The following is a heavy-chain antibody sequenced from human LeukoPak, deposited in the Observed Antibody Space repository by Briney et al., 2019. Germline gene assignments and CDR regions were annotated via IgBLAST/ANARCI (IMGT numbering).Heavy chain of an antibody. J-gene: IGHJ1*01. V-gene: IGHV3-23*01. CDR3: ATANYYDSSGYVYFQH. CDR1: GFTFTTYA. CDR2: ISGRGGST. Sequence: GGSLRLSCAASGFTFTTYAMSSVRQAPGKGLEWGSGISGRGGSTYYADSVKGRFTISRDNSKNTLHLQMNSLRAEDTAVYYCATANYYDSSGYVYFQHWVQGTLVTVSS. D-gene: IGHD3-22*01.